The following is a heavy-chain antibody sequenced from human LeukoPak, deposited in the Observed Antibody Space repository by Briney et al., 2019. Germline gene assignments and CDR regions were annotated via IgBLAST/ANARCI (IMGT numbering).Heavy chain of an antibody. V-gene: IGHV3-23*01. Sequence: GGSLRLSCAASRVIFSSYAMSXXRXXPGKXXXXXSAISGSGGSPYYAASVTGRFTISRXNSKXXLYMQMNSLRAEDTAVYYCAKDDATGTTSDAFDIWGQGTMVTVSS. CDR2: ISGSGGSP. CDR1: RVIFSSYA. J-gene: IGHJ3*02. CDR3: AKDDATGTTSDAFDI. D-gene: IGHD1-1*01.